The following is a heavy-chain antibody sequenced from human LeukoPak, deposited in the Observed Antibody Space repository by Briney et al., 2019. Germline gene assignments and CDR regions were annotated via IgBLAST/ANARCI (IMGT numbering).Heavy chain of an antibody. CDR2: IYYSGST. D-gene: IGHD5-24*01. J-gene: IGHJ2*01. CDR3: ARTRVGYEMATINHWHFDL. V-gene: IGHV4-59*01. Sequence: SETLSLTCTVSGGSISSYYWSWIRQPPGKGLEWIGYIYYSGSTNYNPSLKGRVTISVDTSKNQFSLKLSSVTAPDTAVYYCARTRVGYEMATINHWHFDLWGRGTLVTVSS. CDR1: GGSISSYY.